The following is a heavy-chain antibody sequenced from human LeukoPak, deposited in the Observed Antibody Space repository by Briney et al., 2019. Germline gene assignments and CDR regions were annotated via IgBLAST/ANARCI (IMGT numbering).Heavy chain of an antibody. D-gene: IGHD5-12*01. Sequence: PGGSLRLSCAASGFTFSSYDMSWVRQAPGKGLEWVSAISGSGGSTYYADSVKGRFTISRDNSKNTLYLQMNSLRAEDTAVYYCAKDLERATSYSGPVAWGQGTLVTVSS. CDR2: ISGSGGST. CDR3: AKDLERATSYSGPVA. J-gene: IGHJ5*02. CDR1: GFTFSSYD. V-gene: IGHV3-23*01.